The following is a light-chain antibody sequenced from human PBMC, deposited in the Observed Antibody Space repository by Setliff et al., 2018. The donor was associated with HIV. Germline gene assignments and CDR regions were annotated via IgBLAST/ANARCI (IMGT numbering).Light chain of an antibody. Sequence: SYELTQPPSVSVSPGKTARIACGGDNIRSKTVHWYQQKSGRAPVLVVYADRERPSGIPERFSGSNSGNTATLTISRVEAGDEADYYCQVWDSSSFHYVFGPGTTVTV. CDR3: QVWDSSSFHYV. V-gene: IGLV3-21*03. CDR1: NIRSKT. J-gene: IGLJ1*01. CDR2: ADR.